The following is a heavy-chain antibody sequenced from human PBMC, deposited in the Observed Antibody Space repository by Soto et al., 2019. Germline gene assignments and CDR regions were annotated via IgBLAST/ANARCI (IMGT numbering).Heavy chain of an antibody. V-gene: IGHV3-23*01. D-gene: IGHD3-10*01. CDR1: EFTFSEYA. CDR2: IGGDGSRP. CDR3: ANDSINRNGIYNPFDI. Sequence: GGSLRLSCAASEFTFSEYAMSWVSQAPGRGLEWVSGIGGDGSRPDYVDSVKGRFTVSRDNSRSTLYLQMDSLGADDTAVYYCANDSINRNGIYNPFDIWGQGTMVTV. J-gene: IGHJ3*02.